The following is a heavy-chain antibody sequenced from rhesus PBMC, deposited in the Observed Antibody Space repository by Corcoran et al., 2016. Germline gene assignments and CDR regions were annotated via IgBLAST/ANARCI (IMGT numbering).Heavy chain of an antibody. Sequence: QVQLGQSWAEVKKPGSSVKVSCKSSVHSLPLHYIPWGRRAPGQGLEGRRESNPKTGGTIYAQKFQGRVTMTRDTSTTTAYMELSSLRSEDTAVYYCARDQGGGYMGWGQGVLVTVSS. CDR2: SNPKTGGT. CDR3: ARDQGGGYMG. D-gene: IGHD1-44*02. CDR1: VHSLPLHY. J-gene: IGHJ4*01. V-gene: IGHV1-138*01.